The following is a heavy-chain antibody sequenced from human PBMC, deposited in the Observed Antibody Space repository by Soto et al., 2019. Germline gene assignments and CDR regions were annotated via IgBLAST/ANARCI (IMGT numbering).Heavy chain of an antibody. CDR2: ITGSGGST. CDR1: GFTFITYA. Sequence: GGSLRLSCAASGFTFITYAMTWVRQAPGKGLEWVSTITGSGGSTYYADSVKGRFTISRDNSKNTLYLQMNSLRAEDTAVYYCAKDPLEYTYSYLDYWGQGTLVTVSS. V-gene: IGHV3-23*01. J-gene: IGHJ4*02. CDR3: AKDPLEYTYSYLDY. D-gene: IGHD5-18*01.